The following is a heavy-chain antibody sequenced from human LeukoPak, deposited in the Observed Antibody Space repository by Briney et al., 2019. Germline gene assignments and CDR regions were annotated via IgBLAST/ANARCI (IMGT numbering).Heavy chain of an antibody. Sequence: PGGSLRLSCAASGFTFSSYAMSWVRQAPGKGPEWVSAISGSGGSTFYTDSVKGRFTISRDNSNNTLYLHMNSLRDKDTAVYYCARVETSYHDSSGYYPFDYWGQGTLVTVSS. CDR3: ARVETSYHDSSGYYPFDY. V-gene: IGHV3-23*01. D-gene: IGHD3-22*01. CDR2: ISGSGGST. J-gene: IGHJ4*02. CDR1: GFTFSSYA.